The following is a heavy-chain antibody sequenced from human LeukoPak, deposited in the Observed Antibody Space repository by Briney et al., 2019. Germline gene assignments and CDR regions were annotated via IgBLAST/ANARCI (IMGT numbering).Heavy chain of an antibody. CDR1: GYTFTGYY. Sequence: ASVKVSCKASGYTFTGYYMYWVRQAPGQGREWMGWINPNSGGTNYAQKFQGRVTMTRDTSISTAYMELSRLRSDDTAVYYCARDLVTNDAFDIWGQGTMVTVSS. CDR2: INPNSGGT. V-gene: IGHV1-2*02. D-gene: IGHD2/OR15-2a*01. CDR3: ARDLVTNDAFDI. J-gene: IGHJ3*02.